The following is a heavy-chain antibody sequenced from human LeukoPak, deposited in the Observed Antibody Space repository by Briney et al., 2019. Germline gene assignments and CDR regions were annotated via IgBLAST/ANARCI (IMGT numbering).Heavy chain of an antibody. V-gene: IGHV3-23*01. J-gene: IGHJ4*02. Sequence: GGSLRLSCVASGFIFRDYAMSWVRQTPAGGLEWVSSLRGDGEAFYTDSVKGRFTLSRDHSRNTVYLQLSNLRVEDTAVYYCAKASWVSSADAVLWGQGTLVTVS. CDR2: LRGDGEA. CDR1: GFIFRDYA. D-gene: IGHD3-16*01. CDR3: AKASWVSSADAVL.